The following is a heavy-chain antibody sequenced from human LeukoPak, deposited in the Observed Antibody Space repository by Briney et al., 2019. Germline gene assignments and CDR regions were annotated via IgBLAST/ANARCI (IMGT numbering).Heavy chain of an antibody. CDR2: INPKSGGT. D-gene: IGHD1-26*01. J-gene: IGHJ4*02. Sequence: EASVKVSCKASGYTFTGYYMHWVRQAPGQGLEWMGWINPKSGGTNYAQQFQGRVTMTRDTSISTAYMELSRLRSDDTAVYYCARGRIGSGSYYVDDYWGQGTLVTASS. CDR3: ARGRIGSGSYYVDDY. CDR1: GYTFTGYY. V-gene: IGHV1-2*02.